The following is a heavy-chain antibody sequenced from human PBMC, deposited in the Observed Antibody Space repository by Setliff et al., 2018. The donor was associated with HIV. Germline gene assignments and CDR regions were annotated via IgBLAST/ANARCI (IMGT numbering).Heavy chain of an antibody. CDR1: GYTFTGYY. V-gene: IGHV1-2*02. D-gene: IGHD3-22*01. Sequence: ASVKVSCKASGYTFTGYYMHWVRQAPGQGLEWLGWINPNNGVTNYAQNFQGRVTMTRDTSISKAYMELRSLRPDDTAVYFCARGRIHDSSDYIGNWFDPWGQGTLVTVSS. CDR2: INPNNGVT. J-gene: IGHJ5*02. CDR3: ARGRIHDSSDYIGNWFDP.